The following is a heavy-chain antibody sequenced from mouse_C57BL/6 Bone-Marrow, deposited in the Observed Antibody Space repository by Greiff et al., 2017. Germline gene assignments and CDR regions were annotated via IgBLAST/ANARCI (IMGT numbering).Heavy chain of an antibody. J-gene: IGHJ1*03. CDR2: IHPNSGST. Sequence: QVQLQQPGAELVKPGASVKLSCKASGYTFTSYWMHWVKQRPGQGLEWIGMIHPNSGSTNYNEKFKSKATLTVDKSSSTAYMQLSSLTSEDSAVYYCGARSSYWYFDVWGTGTTVTVSS. V-gene: IGHV1-64*01. CDR3: GARSSYWYFDV. CDR1: GYTFTSYW. D-gene: IGHD1-1*01.